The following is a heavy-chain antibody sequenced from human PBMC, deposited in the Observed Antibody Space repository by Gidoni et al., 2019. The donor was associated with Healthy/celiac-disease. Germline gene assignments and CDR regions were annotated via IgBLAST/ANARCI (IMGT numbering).Heavy chain of an antibody. CDR1: GFTFSDYY. Sequence: GFTFSDYYMSWIRQAPGKGLEWVSYISSSGSTIYYADSVKGRFTISRDNAKNSLYLQMNSLRAEDTAVYYCAREQSFYSSGWPTSDYWGQGTLVTVSS. CDR2: ISSSGSTI. D-gene: IGHD6-19*01. CDR3: AREQSFYSSGWPTSDY. V-gene: IGHV3-11*01. J-gene: IGHJ4*02.